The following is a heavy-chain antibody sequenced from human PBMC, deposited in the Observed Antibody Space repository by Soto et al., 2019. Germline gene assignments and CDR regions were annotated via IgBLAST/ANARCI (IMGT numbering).Heavy chain of an antibody. V-gene: IGHV3-48*02. CDR2: ISSGSATI. D-gene: IGHD6-6*01. J-gene: IGHJ2*01. Sequence: GGSLRLSCAASGFTFSSYSMNWVRQAPGKGLEWVSYISSGSATIYYADSVKGRFTNSGDNAKNSLYLQMNSLRDDDTAGYYCTRDSASYSSSSGSYWYFDLWGRGTLVTVSS. CDR1: GFTFSSYS. CDR3: TRDSASYSSSSGSYWYFDL.